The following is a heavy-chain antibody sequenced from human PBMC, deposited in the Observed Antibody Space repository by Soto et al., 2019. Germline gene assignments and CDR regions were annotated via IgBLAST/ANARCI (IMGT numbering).Heavy chain of an antibody. D-gene: IGHD2-2*01. Sequence: ASVKVSCKVSRYTLSEVSIHWVRQTPGKGLEWMGGFDPENDETSYAQKFQGRVTLTEDTSTDTAYLELSSLRSEDTAIYYCAIAAYCSGATCYSGYNWFDPWGQGTQVTVSS. V-gene: IGHV1-24*01. CDR2: FDPENDET. CDR3: AIAAYCSGATCYSGYNWFDP. CDR1: RYTLSEVS. J-gene: IGHJ5*02.